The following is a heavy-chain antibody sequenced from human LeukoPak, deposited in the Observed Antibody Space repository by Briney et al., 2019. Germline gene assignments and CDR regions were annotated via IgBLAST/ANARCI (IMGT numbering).Heavy chain of an antibody. CDR1: GYTFTGYY. J-gene: IGHJ4*02. Sequence: GASVKVSCKASGYTFTGYYMHWVRQAPGQGLEWMGWISAYNGNTNYAQKLQGRVTMTTDTSTSTAYMELRSLRSDDTAVYYCARDLGDIVVVPAAMYYWGQGTLVTVSS. V-gene: IGHV1-18*04. D-gene: IGHD2-2*01. CDR2: ISAYNGNT. CDR3: ARDLGDIVVVPAAMYY.